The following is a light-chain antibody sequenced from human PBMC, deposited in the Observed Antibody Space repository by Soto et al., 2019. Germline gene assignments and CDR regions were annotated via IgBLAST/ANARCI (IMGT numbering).Light chain of an antibody. CDR2: AAS. J-gene: IGKJ5*01. CDR1: QSIKNN. V-gene: IGKV3-15*01. CDR3: HQYNNWPPFT. Sequence: EIVMTQSPATLSVSPGERATLSCRASQSIKNNLGWYQQKPGQAPRHLIYAASTRATGIAARFSGSGSGTEFTLTITSLQSEDSAVYYCHQYNNWPPFTFGQGTRLEI.